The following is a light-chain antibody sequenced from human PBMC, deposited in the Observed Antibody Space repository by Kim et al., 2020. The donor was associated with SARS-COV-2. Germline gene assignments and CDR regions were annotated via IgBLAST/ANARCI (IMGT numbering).Light chain of an antibody. CDR1: QQVSDW. J-gene: IGKJ2*03. CDR3: QHYIRYPYS. CDR2: KAT. Sequence: SESLGDRVSITWQASQQVSDWLAWYQQKPGKAPNLLIYKATTLESGVPSRFSGSGSGTEFTLTINSLQPDDFATYDCQHYIRYPYSLGQGTKLEI. V-gene: IGKV1-5*03.